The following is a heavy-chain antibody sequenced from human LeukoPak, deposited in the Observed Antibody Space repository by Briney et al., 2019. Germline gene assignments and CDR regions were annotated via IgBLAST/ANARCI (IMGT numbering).Heavy chain of an antibody. CDR2: IYYSGST. Sequence: SETLSLTCTVSGGPISSYYWSWIRQPPGKGLEWIGYIYYSGSTNYNPSLKSRVTISVDTSKNQFSLKLTSVTAADTAVYFCARPLYDSSNFYILYYWGQGTLVSVSS. CDR3: ARPLYDSSNFYILYY. CDR1: GGPISSYY. V-gene: IGHV4-59*08. J-gene: IGHJ4*02. D-gene: IGHD3-22*01.